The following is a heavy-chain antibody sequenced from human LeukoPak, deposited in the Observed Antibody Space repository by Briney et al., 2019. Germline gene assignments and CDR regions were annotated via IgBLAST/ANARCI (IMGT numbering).Heavy chain of an antibody. J-gene: IGHJ4*02. D-gene: IGHD2-15*01. CDR1: GGSISSGSYY. CDR3: ARWDSGHCSGGSCLNFDY. CDR2: IYTSGST. V-gene: IGHV4-61*02. Sequence: SETLSLTCTVSGGSISSGSYYWSWIRQPAGKGLEWIGRIYTSGSTNYNPSLKSRVTISVDTSKNQFSLKLSSVTAADTAVYYCARWDSGHCSGGSCLNFDYWGQGTLVTVSS.